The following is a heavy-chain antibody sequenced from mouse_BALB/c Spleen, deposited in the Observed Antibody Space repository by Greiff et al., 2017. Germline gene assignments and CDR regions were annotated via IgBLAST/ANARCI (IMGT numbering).Heavy chain of an antibody. CDR3: ARASLLRLQAWFAY. CDR1: GFTFNTYA. D-gene: IGHD1-2*01. Sequence: EVQLVESGGGLVQPKGSLKLSCAASGFTFNTYAMNWVRQAPGKGLEWVARIRSKSNNYATYYADSVKDRFTISRDDSQSMLYLQMNNLKTEDTAMYYCARASLLRLQAWFAYWGQGTLVTVSA. CDR2: IRSKSNNYAT. V-gene: IGHV10-1*02. J-gene: IGHJ3*01.